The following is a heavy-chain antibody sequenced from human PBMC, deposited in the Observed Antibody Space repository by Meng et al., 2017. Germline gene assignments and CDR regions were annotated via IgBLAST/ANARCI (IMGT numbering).Heavy chain of an antibody. J-gene: IGHJ4*02. D-gene: IGHD1-26*01. CDR3: VRLGQERNFDY. CDR2: TYYRSKWDN. Sequence: PLQQSGPGLVQPSQTLSLTCSTSGDLASSHGAVWNVLSQSPSKEHECVGRTYYRSKWDNDYAVSMRSRVTLNPDTSKNQFSLQQSSMTPVETAVYYCVRLGQERNFDYWGQGTLVTVSS. CDR1: GDLASSHGAV. V-gene: IGHV6-1*01.